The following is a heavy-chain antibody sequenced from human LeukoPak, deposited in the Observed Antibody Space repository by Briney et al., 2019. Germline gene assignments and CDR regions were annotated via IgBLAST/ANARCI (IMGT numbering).Heavy chain of an antibody. V-gene: IGHV4-59*01. D-gene: IGHD6-19*01. CDR3: VGYSSYVGAFDI. CDR1: GGSISSYY. J-gene: IGHJ3*02. Sequence: SETLSLTCTVSGGSISSYYWSWIRQPPGKGLEWIGYIYYSGSTNYNPSLKSRVTISVDTSKNQFSLKLSSVTAADTAVYYCVGYSSYVGAFDIWGQGTMVTVSS. CDR2: IYYSGST.